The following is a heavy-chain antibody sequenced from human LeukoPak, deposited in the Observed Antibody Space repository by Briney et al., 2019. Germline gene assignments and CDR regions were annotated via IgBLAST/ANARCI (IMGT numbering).Heavy chain of an antibody. CDR2: INPNSGGT. CDR3: ARDGRHCSGGSCYFWRY. J-gene: IGHJ4*02. Sequence: ASVKVSCKASGHTFTGYYMHWVRQAPGQGLEWMGRINPNSGGTNYAQKFQGRVTMTRDTSISTAYMELSRLRSDDTAVYYCARDGRHCSGGSCYFWRYWGQGTLVTVSS. D-gene: IGHD2-15*01. CDR1: GHTFTGYY. V-gene: IGHV1-2*06.